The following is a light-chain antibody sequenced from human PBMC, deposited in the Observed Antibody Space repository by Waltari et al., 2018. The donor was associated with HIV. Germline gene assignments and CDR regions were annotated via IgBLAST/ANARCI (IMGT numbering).Light chain of an antibody. V-gene: IGLV2-14*01. CDR2: EVS. J-gene: IGLJ2*01. CDR3: TSYTTSSTLV. Sequence: QSALTQPASVSGSPGHSITISCTGTSSDVGGYNYVSWFQQHPAKAPKLMIYEVSNRPSGGSNRFAGSKSGNTASLTISGLQAADEADYYCTSYTTSSTLVFGGGTKLTVL. CDR1: SSDVGGYNY.